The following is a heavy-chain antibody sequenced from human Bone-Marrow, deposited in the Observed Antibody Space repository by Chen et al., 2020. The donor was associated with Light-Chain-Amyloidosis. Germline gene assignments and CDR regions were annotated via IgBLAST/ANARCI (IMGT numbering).Heavy chain of an antibody. CDR1: GYTFPNYW. Sequence: EVQLEQSGPEVKKPGESLKISCKGSGYTFPNYWIGWVRQMPGKGLELMGVIYPDDSDARYSPSFEGQVTISADKSITTAYLQWRSLKASDTAMYYCARRRDGYNFDYSGQGTLVTVSS. CDR3: ARRRDGYNFDY. CDR2: IYPDDSDA. D-gene: IGHD5-12*01. J-gene: IGHJ4*02. V-gene: IGHV5-51*01.